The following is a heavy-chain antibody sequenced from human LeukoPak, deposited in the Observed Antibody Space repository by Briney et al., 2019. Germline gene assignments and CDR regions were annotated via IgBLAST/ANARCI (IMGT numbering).Heavy chain of an antibody. CDR3: ARSPPLYDILTGYSHGAFDI. D-gene: IGHD3-9*01. CDR2: IYYSGST. J-gene: IGHJ3*02. Sequence: SETLSLTCTVSGGSISSYYWSWIRQPPGKGLEWIGYIYYSGSTNYNPSLKSRVTISVDTSKNQFSLKLSSVTAADTAVYYCARSPPLYDILTGYSHGAFDIWGQGTMVTVSS. V-gene: IGHV4-59*08. CDR1: GGSISSYY.